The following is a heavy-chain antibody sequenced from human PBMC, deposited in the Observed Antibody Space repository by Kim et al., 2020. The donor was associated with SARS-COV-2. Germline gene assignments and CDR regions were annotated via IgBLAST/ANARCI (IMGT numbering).Heavy chain of an antibody. CDR3: ARGYSGYDYEGSYYYYYGMDV. Sequence: SVKVSCKASGGTFSSYAISWVRQAPGQGLEWMGGIIPIFGTANYAQKFQGRVTITADESTSTAYMELSSLRSEDTAVYYCARGYSGYDYEGSYYYYYGMDVWGQGTTVTVSS. D-gene: IGHD5-12*01. J-gene: IGHJ6*02. CDR2: IIPIFGTA. V-gene: IGHV1-69*13. CDR1: GGTFSSYA.